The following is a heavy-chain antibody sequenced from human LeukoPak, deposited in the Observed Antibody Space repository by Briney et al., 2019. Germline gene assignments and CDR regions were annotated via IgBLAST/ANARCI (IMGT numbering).Heavy chain of an antibody. J-gene: IGHJ3*02. CDR2: TYYRSKWYY. Sequence: SQTLSLTCAISGDSVSSNSGAWNWLRQFPSRGLEWLGRTYYRSKWYYDYAVSLKSRITINPDTSKNQFSLQLNSVTPEDTAVYYCASDEGRTLDGFDIWGQGTMVTVSS. CDR1: GDSVSSNSGA. D-gene: IGHD2-15*01. V-gene: IGHV6-1*01. CDR3: ASDEGRTLDGFDI.